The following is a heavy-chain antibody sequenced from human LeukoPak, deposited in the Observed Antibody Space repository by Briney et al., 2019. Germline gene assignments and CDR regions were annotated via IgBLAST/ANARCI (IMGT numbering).Heavy chain of an antibody. J-gene: IGHJ6*02. V-gene: IGHV4-34*01. Sequence: SETLSLTCAVYGGSFSGYYWSWIRQPPGKGLEWIGEISHSGSTNYNPSLKSRVTISVDTSKNQFSLKLSSVTAADTAVYYCARSKVRGYGDYVYYYGMDVWGQGTTVTVSS. D-gene: IGHD4-17*01. CDR2: ISHSGST. CDR3: ARSKVRGYGDYVYYYGMDV. CDR1: GGSFSGYY.